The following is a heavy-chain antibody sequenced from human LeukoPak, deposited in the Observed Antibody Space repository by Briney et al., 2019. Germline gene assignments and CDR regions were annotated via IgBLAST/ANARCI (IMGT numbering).Heavy chain of an antibody. J-gene: IGHJ4*02. CDR2: TSSDLNVK. CDR1: GFTFSSSW. D-gene: IGHD3-10*01. V-gene: IGHV3-30*03. CDR3: AREGYYGSGSPPSLYFDY. Sequence: GGSLRLSCAASGFTFSSSWMSWVRQAPGKGLEWVAVTSSDLNVKLYADSVKGRFTISRDNSRSTLYLQMNSLRPEDTAIYYCAREGYYGSGSPPSLYFDYWGQGTLVTVSS.